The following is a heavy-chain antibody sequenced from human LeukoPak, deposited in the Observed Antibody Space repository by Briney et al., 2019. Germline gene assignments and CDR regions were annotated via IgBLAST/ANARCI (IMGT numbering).Heavy chain of an antibody. CDR1: GGSISSGGYY. D-gene: IGHD5-24*01. V-gene: IGHV4-31*03. Sequence: SETLSLTCTVSGGSISSGGYYWSWIRQHPGKGLEWIGYIYYSGSTYYNPSLKSRVTISVDTSKNQFSLKLSSVTAADTVVYNQETAYEMATRIDYWGQGTLVTVSS. CDR2: IYYSGST. CDR3: ETAYEMATRIDY. J-gene: IGHJ4*02.